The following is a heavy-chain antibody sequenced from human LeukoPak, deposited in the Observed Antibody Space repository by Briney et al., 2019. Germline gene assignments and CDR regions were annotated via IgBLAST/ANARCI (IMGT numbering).Heavy chain of an antibody. J-gene: IGHJ4*02. CDR1: GFTFSSYE. Sequence: GGSLRLSCAASGFTFSSYEMNWVRQAPGKGLEWVSYISSSGSSIYYADSVKGRFTISRDNAQNSLYLQMNSLRADDTAVYYCARALDRYFDYWGQGTLFTVSS. V-gene: IGHV3-48*03. CDR3: ARALDRYFDY. D-gene: IGHD1-1*01. CDR2: ISSSGSSI.